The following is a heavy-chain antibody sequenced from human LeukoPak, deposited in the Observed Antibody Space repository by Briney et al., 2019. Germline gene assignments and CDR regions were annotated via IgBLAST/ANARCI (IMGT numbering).Heavy chain of an antibody. CDR2: IWYDGSKK. V-gene: IGHV3-33*01. J-gene: IGHJ4*02. Sequence: GGSLRLSCAASGFTFTGHGMHWVRQAPGKGLEWVAIIWYDGSKKYYADSVKGRFTISRDNSKNTLYVQMNSLRVEDTAVYYCARAVQGVTLDYWGQGTLVTVSS. CDR3: ARAVQGVTLDY. D-gene: IGHD3-10*01. CDR1: GFTFTGHG.